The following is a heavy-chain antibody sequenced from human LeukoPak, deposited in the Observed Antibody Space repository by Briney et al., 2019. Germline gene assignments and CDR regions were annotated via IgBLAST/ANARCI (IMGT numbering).Heavy chain of an antibody. Sequence: SETLSLTCAVYGGSFSGYYWSWIRQPPGKGLEWIGEINHSGSTNYNPSLKCRVTISVDTSKNQFSLKLSSVTAADTAVYYCARGVGLYGEVGDCYDYWGQGTLVTVSS. J-gene: IGHJ4*02. CDR1: GGSFSGYY. D-gene: IGHD2-8*01. V-gene: IGHV4-34*01. CDR3: ARGVGLYGEVGDCYDY. CDR2: INHSGST.